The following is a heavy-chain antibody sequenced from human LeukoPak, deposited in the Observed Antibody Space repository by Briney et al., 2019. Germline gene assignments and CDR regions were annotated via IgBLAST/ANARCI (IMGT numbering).Heavy chain of an antibody. CDR1: GFTFSSYW. V-gene: IGHV3-7*01. CDR2: IKQDGSEK. D-gene: IGHD3-3*01. J-gene: IGHJ3*02. CDR3: ARDPPVLRFLEWLPEQGGGNDAFDI. Sequence: PGGSLRLSCAASGFTFSSYWMSWVRQVPGKGLEWVANIKQDGSEKYYVDSVKGRFTISRDNAKNSLYLQMNSLRAEDTAVYYCARDPPVLRFLEWLPEQGGGNDAFDIWGQGTMVTVSS.